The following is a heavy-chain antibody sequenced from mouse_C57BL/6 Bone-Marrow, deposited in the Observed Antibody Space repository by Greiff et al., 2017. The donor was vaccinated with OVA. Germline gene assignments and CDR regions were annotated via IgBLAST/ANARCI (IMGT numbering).Heavy chain of an antibody. V-gene: IGHV1-64*01. Sequence: QVQLQQPGAELVKPGASVKLSCKASGYTFTSYWMHWVKQRPGQGLEWIGMIHPNSGSTNYNEKFKSKATLTVVKSSSTAYMQLSSLTSEDSAVYYCARVEGYGSSYCYAMDYWGQGTSVTVSS. J-gene: IGHJ4*01. CDR2: IHPNSGST. CDR3: ARVEGYGSSYCYAMDY. D-gene: IGHD1-1*01. CDR1: GYTFTSYW.